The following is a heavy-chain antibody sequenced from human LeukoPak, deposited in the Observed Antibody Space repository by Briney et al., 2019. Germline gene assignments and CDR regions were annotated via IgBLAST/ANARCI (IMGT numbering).Heavy chain of an antibody. V-gene: IGHV1-2*02. J-gene: IGHJ4*02. D-gene: IGHD3-22*01. CDR1: GYTFIDYY. CDR2: INPKNGGT. Sequence: ASVKVSCKASGYTFIDYYVYWVRQAPGQGLEWMGRINPKNGGTDYAQKFQGRVTMTRDTSINTVYMEVTRVTSDDTAVYYCARDYYDSSGYYWGGYWGQGTLVTVSS. CDR3: ARDYYDSSGYYWGGY.